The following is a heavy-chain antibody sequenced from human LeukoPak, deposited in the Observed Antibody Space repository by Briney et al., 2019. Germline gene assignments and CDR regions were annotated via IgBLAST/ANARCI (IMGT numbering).Heavy chain of an antibody. CDR3: ARQDYYDSSGYCDAFDI. CDR2: IYYSGIT. D-gene: IGHD3-22*01. V-gene: IGHV4-39*01. CDR1: GGSISSSSYS. J-gene: IGHJ3*02. Sequence: SETLSLTCTVSGGSISSSSYSWGWVRQPPGKGLEWIGSIYYSGITYYNPSLRSRVTISVDTSKNQFSLKLSSVTAADTAVYYCARQDYYDSSGYCDAFDIWGQGTMVTVSS.